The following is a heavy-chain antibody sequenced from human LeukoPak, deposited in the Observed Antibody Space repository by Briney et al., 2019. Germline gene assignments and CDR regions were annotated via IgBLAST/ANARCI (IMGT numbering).Heavy chain of an antibody. J-gene: IGHJ4*02. Sequence: TGGSLRLSCAASGFTVSSNYMSWVRQAPGKGLEWVSYISSSGSTIYYADSVKGRFTISRDNAKNSLYLQMNSLRAEDTAVYYCARDLASGWYFDYWGQGTLVTVSS. CDR3: ARDLASGWYFDY. CDR1: GFTVSSNY. D-gene: IGHD6-19*01. CDR2: ISSSGSTI. V-gene: IGHV3-11*04.